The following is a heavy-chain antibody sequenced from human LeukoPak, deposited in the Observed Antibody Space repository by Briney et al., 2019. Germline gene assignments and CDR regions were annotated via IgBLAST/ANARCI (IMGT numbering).Heavy chain of an antibody. CDR1: GYNFLNYW. J-gene: IGHJ5*02. Sequence: GESLQISCEGSGYNFLNYWISWVRQVPGKGLEWMGRIDPSDSYTNYSPSFQGHVVMSADRSISIAYLQWSHLEASDTAFYFCARTSGSASGGTLSVGDLWGQGTLVTVSS. V-gene: IGHV5-10-1*01. D-gene: IGHD1/OR15-1a*01. CDR2: IDPSDSYT. CDR3: ARTSGSASGGTLSVGDL.